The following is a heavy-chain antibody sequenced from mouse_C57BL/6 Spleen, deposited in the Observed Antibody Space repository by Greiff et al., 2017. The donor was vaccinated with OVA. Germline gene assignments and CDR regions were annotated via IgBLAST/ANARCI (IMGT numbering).Heavy chain of an antibody. V-gene: IGHV5-4*01. CDR3: ARDDYDEGGLDY. CDR1: GFTFSSYA. D-gene: IGHD2-4*01. CDR2: ISAGGSYT. Sequence: EVQRVESGGGLVKPGGSLKLSCAASGFTFSSYAMSWVRQTPEKRLEWVATISAGGSYTYYPANVKGRFTISGDNAKNNLYLQMSHLKSEDTAMYYCARDDYDEGGLDYWGQGTTLTVSS. J-gene: IGHJ2*01.